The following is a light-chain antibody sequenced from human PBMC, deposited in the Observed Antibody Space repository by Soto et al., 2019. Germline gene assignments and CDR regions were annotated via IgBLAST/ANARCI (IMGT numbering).Light chain of an antibody. CDR1: QSVLLSSSNKNF. J-gene: IGKJ4*01. CDR3: QQYHSSPFT. Sequence: DIVMTQSPDSLAVSLGERATINCKSSQSVLLSSSNKNFFAWYQQKPGQPPKLLIYWASTRESGVPDRFSGSGSGTDFTLTISSLQAEDVAVYYCQQYHSSPFTFGGGTKVEIK. CDR2: WAS. V-gene: IGKV4-1*01.